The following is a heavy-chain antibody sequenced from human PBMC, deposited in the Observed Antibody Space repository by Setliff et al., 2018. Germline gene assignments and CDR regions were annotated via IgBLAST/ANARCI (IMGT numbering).Heavy chain of an antibody. Sequence: ASVKVSCKASGYTFTRYAMNWVRQAPGQGLEWMGWINTNTGNPTYAQGFTGRFVFSLDTSVSTAYLQISSLKAEDTAVYYCASSRVVPAAYNWFDPWGQGTLVTVSS. CDR3: ASSRVVPAAYNWFDP. D-gene: IGHD2-2*01. J-gene: IGHJ5*02. CDR2: INTNTGNP. CDR1: GYTFTRYA. V-gene: IGHV7-4-1*02.